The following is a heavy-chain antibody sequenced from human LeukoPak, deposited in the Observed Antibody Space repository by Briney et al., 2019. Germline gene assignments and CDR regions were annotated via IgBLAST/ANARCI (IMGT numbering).Heavy chain of an antibody. Sequence: SETLSLTCAVYGGSFSGYYWSWIRQPPGKGLEWIGEINHSGSTNYNPSLKSRVTISVDTSENQSSLKLSSVTAADTAVYYCARDTYYDFWSGYYLHYFDYWGQGTLVTVSS. CDR3: ARDTYYDFWSGYYLHYFDY. CDR2: INHSGST. J-gene: IGHJ4*02. V-gene: IGHV4-34*01. CDR1: GGSFSGYY. D-gene: IGHD3-3*01.